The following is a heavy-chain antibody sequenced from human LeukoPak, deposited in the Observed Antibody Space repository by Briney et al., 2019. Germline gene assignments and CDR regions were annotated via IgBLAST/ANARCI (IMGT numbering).Heavy chain of an antibody. CDR3: ARLEYYYGSGSYYYYYYGMDV. D-gene: IGHD3-10*01. CDR1: GGSISSSSYY. V-gene: IGHV4-39*07. CDR2: IYYSGST. Sequence: PSETLSLTCTVSGGSISSSSYYWGWIRQPPGKGLEWIGSIYYSGSTYYNPSLKSRVTISVDTSKNQFSLKLSSVTAADTAVYYCARLEYYYGSGSYYYYYYGMDVWGQGTTVTVSS. J-gene: IGHJ6*02.